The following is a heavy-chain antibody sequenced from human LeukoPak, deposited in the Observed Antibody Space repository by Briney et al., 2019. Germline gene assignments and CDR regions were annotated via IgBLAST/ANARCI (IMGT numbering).Heavy chain of an antibody. V-gene: IGHV3-53*01. CDR1: GFTVSSNY. J-gene: IGHJ4*02. CDR3: ARVRDVYGQFDY. Sequence: PGGSLRLSCAASGFTVSSNYMSWVRQAPGKGLEWVSVVYSGGSTYYADSVKGRFTISRDNSKNTLYLQMNSLRAEDTAVYYCARVRDVYGQFDYWGQGTLVTVSS. CDR2: VYSGGST. D-gene: IGHD5/OR15-5a*01.